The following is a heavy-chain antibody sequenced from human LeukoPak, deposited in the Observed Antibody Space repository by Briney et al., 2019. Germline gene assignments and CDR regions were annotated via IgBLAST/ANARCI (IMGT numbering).Heavy chain of an antibody. CDR2: ISAYNSNT. V-gene: IGHV1-18*01. CDR1: GYTFTSYG. J-gene: IGHJ4*02. Sequence: GASVKVSCKASGYTFTSYGISWVRQAPGQGLEWMGWISAYNSNTNYAQKLQGRVTMTTDTSTSTAYMELRSLRSDDTAVYYCARYELVNVAARPPFVDYWGQGTLVTVSS. D-gene: IGHD6-6*01. CDR3: ARYELVNVAARPPFVDY.